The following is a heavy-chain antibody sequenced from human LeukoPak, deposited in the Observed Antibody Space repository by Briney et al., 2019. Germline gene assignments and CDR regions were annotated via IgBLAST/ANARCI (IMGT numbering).Heavy chain of an antibody. V-gene: IGHV4-59*12. D-gene: IGHD3-22*01. J-gene: IGHJ4*02. CDR2: IYYSGST. Sequence: PSETLSLTCTVSGGSLSSYYWSWIRQPPGKGLEWIGYIYYSGSTNYNPSLKSRVTISVDTSKNPFSLKLSSVTAVDTAVYYCARGRRRITMIVVVIFDYWGQGTLVTVSS. CDR3: ARGRRRITMIVVVIFDY. CDR1: GGSLSSYY.